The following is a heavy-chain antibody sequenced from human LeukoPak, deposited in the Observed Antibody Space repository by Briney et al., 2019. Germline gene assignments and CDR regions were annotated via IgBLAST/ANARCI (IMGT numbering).Heavy chain of an antibody. V-gene: IGHV4-39*01. D-gene: IGHD3-22*01. J-gene: IGHJ4*02. CDR2: MYYTGST. CDR1: GDSISSGNYY. CDR3: ARLQVTMRVVVTLLDY. Sequence: SETLSLTCTVSGDSISSGNYYWGWIRQPPGKGLEWIGSMYYTGSTYYNPSLKSRVTISIDTSKNQFSLKLNSVTAADTAVYYCARLQVTMRVVVTLLDYWGRGILVTVSS.